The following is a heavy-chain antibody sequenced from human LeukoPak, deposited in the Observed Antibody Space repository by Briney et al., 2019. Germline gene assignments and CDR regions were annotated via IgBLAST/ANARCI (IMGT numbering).Heavy chain of an antibody. CDR1: GYTFTGYY. CDR2: INPNSGGT. V-gene: IGHV1-2*02. J-gene: IGHJ3*02. CDR3: ARALTRDSSGYLDAFDI. Sequence: ASVKVSCKASGYTFTGYYMHWVRQAPGQGLEWMGWINPNSGGTNYAQKFQGRVTMTRDTSISTAYMELSRLRSDDTAVYYCARALTRDSSGYLDAFDIWGQGTMVTVSS. D-gene: IGHD3-22*01.